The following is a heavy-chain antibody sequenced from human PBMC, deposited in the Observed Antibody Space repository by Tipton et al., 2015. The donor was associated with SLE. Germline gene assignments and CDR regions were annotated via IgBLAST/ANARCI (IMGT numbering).Heavy chain of an antibody. CDR2: ISSSSSYI. CDR1: GFTFSGYS. V-gene: IGHV3-21*01. CDR3: ARVRSSIAAAGGYMDV. J-gene: IGHJ6*03. D-gene: IGHD6-13*01. Sequence: SLRLSCAASGFTFSGYSMNWVRQAPGKGLEWVSSISSSSSYIYYADSVKGRFTISRDNAKNSLYLQMNSLRAEDTAVYYCARVRSSIAAAGGYMDVWGKGTTVTVSS.